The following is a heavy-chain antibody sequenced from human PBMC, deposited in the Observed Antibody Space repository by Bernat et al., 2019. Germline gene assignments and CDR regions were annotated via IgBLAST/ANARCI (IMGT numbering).Heavy chain of an antibody. V-gene: IGHV3-33*01. D-gene: IGHD5-18*01. CDR2: VWYDGSNK. CDR1: GFTFNNYC. J-gene: IGHJ4*02. Sequence: QVQLVESGGGVVQPGRSLRLSCAASGFTFNNYCIHWVRQAPGKGLEWVAVVWYDGSNKYYADSVRGRFTISRDNTKTTVDLQMNSLRAEDTAVYFCARDSSAYSPLDYWGQGTLVTVSS. CDR3: ARDSSAYSPLDY.